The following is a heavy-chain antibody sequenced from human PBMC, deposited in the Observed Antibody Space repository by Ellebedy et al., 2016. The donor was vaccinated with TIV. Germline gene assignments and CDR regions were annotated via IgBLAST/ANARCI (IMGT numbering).Heavy chain of an antibody. CDR2: ISAYNGDI. Sequence: ASVKVSXKASGYTFTSFGLSCVRQAPGQGLEWMGWISAYNGDINYAQNFQGRVAMTTDTATSTVYVDLRSLRSDDTAVYYCARVSVDVVIGYHYFYMDIWGKGTTVTVSS. V-gene: IGHV1-18*01. CDR1: GYTFTSFG. D-gene: IGHD6-6*01. J-gene: IGHJ6*03. CDR3: ARVSVDVVIGYHYFYMDI.